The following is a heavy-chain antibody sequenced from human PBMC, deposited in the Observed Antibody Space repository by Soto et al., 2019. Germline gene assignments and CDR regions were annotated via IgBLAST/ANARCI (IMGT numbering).Heavy chain of an antibody. Sequence: PGESLKISCKGSGYSFTSYWIGWVRQMPGKGLEWMGIIYPGDSDTRYSPSFQGQVTISADKSISTAYLQWSSLKASDTAMYYCARHWSAGHSYYYYGMDVWGQGTAVTVSS. CDR2: IYPGDSDT. V-gene: IGHV5-51*01. D-gene: IGHD1-1*01. CDR3: ARHWSAGHSYYYYGMDV. CDR1: GYSFTSYW. J-gene: IGHJ6*02.